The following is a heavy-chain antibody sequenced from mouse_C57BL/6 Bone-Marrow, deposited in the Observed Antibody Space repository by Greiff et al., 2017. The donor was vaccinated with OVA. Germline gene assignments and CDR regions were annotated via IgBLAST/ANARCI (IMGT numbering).Heavy chain of an antibody. CDR1: GYSFTSYY. D-gene: IGHD1-1*01. V-gene: IGHV1-66*01. CDR2: IYPGSGNT. Sequence: QVQLQQSGPELVKPGASVKISCKASGYSFTSYYIHWVKQRPGQGLEWIGWIYPGSGNTKYNEKFKGKATLTADTSSSTAYMQLSSLTSEDSAVYYCAKAYGRYFDYWGQGTTLTVSS. CDR3: AKAYGRYFDY. J-gene: IGHJ2*01.